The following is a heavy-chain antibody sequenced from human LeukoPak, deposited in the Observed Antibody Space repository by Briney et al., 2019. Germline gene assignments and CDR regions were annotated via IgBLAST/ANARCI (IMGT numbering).Heavy chain of an antibody. J-gene: IGHJ4*02. CDR3: ARARGRYDSSGYYPPLFDY. CDR2: ISGYNGYT. Sequence: ASVKVSCKASGYTFTRFGITWVRQAPGQGLEWMGWISGYNGYTHYAQNLQGRVTMTTDTSTNTAYMELRSLRSDDTAMYYCARARGRYDSSGYYPPLFDYWGQGTLVTVSS. CDR1: GYTFTRFG. D-gene: IGHD3-22*01. V-gene: IGHV1-18*01.